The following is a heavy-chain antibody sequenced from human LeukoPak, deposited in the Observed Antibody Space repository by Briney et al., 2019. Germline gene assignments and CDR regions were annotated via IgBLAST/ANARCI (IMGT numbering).Heavy chain of an antibody. CDR3: AREGFQYSSSGFDP. V-gene: IGHV4-4*07. J-gene: IGHJ5*02. D-gene: IGHD6-13*01. Sequence: PSETLSLTCTVSGGSISSYYWSWIRQPAGKGLEWIGRIYTSGSTNYNPSLKSRVTMSVDTSKNQFSLKLSSVTAADTAVYYCAREGFQYSSSGFDPWGQGTLVTVSS. CDR2: IYTSGST. CDR1: GGSISSYY.